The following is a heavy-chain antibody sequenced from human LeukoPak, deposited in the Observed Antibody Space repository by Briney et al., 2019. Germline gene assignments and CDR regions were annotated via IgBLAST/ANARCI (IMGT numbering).Heavy chain of an antibody. V-gene: IGHV3-11*04. CDR3: ARVAEAAAFDY. Sequence: GGSLRLSCAASGFTFSDYYMSWIRQAPGKGLEWVSYISSSGSTIYYADSVKGRFTISRDNAKNSLYLQMNSLRADDTAVYYCARVAEAAAFDYWGQGTMVTVSS. D-gene: IGHD6-13*01. CDR2: ISSSGSTI. J-gene: IGHJ4*02. CDR1: GFTFSDYY.